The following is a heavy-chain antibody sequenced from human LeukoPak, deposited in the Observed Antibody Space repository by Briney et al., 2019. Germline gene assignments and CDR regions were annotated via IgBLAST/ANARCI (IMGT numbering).Heavy chain of an antibody. J-gene: IGHJ2*01. CDR1: GASVRSDGSY. D-gene: IGHD7-27*01. Sequence: PSETLSLTCSVSGASVRSDGSYCWSWIRQPPGKGLEWIGYIYYSGSTNYNPSLKSRVTISVDTSKNQFSLKLSSVTAADTAVYYCARHSGVYWYFDLWGRGTLVTVSS. CDR3: ARHSGVYWYFDL. V-gene: IGHV4-61*08. CDR2: IYYSGST.